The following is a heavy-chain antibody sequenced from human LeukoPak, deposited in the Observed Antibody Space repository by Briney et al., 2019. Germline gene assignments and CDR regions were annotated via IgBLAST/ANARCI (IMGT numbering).Heavy chain of an antibody. D-gene: IGHD3-3*01. Sequence: SETLSLTCTVSGGSISSRSYYWGWIRQAPGKGLEWIATIYHSGSTYYNPSLQSRVTISLDTSKNQFSLKLRSLTAADTAVYFCARDGLGFDTSGFSRWGQGTLVTVSS. J-gene: IGHJ4*02. CDR1: GGSISSRSYY. V-gene: IGHV4-39*07. CDR2: IYHSGST. CDR3: ARDGLGFDTSGFSR.